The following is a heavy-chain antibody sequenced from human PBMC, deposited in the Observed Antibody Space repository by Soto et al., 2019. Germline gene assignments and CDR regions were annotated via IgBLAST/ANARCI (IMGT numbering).Heavy chain of an antibody. CDR3: AGAPLYGSSTSCYGGFDY. D-gene: IGHD2-2*01. V-gene: IGHV1-69*01. CDR1: GGTFSSYA. Sequence: QVQLVQSGAEVKKPGSSVKVSCKASGGTFSSYAISWVRQAPGQGLEWMGGIIPIFGTANYAQKFQGRVTITADESTSTAYMELSSLRSEDTAVYYCAGAPLYGSSTSCYGGFDYWGQGTLVTVSS. CDR2: IIPIFGTA. J-gene: IGHJ4*02.